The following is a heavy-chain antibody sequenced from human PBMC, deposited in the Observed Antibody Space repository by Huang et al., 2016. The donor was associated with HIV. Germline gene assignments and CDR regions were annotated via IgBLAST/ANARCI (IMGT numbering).Heavy chain of an antibody. J-gene: IGHJ4*02. Sequence: QVQLVQSGAEVKKPGASVKVSCKPSGYTFADYFIHWVRQAPGQGLEWMAWLNPKNGATNYAQKFLGRVTVTGDTSINTADMEFSGLTSDDTANYYCTRDGVAPDEEFDYWGQGTLISVSS. CDR2: LNPKNGAT. V-gene: IGHV1-2*02. D-gene: IGHD5-12*01. CDR1: GYTFADYF. CDR3: TRDGVAPDEEFDY.